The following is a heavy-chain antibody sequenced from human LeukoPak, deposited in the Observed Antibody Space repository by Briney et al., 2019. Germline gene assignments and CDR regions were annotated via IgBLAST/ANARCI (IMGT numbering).Heavy chain of an antibody. CDR3: ARTTMITFGGVIVMDY. J-gene: IGHJ4*02. V-gene: IGHV1-2*02. Sequence: SVKVSFKASGYTFTGYYMHWVRQAPGQGLEWMGWISPNSGATNYAQKFQGRVTMTRDTSISTAYMELSRLRSDDTAVYYCARTTMITFGGVIVMDYWGQGTLVTVSS. CDR1: GYTFTGYY. D-gene: IGHD3-16*02. CDR2: ISPNSGAT.